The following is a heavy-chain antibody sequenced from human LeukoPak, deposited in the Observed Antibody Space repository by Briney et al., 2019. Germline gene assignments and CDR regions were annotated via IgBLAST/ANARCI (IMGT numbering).Heavy chain of an antibody. CDR2: IYYGAST. D-gene: IGHD6-13*01. J-gene: IGHJ3*02. Sequence: GGSLRLSCAASGFTVSSNYMSWVRQAPGKGLEWVSVIYYGASTYYADSVKGRFTISRDNPKNTLFLQMNSLRGEDTAVYYCAKPPRPSSAFDMWGQGTMVTVSS. CDR3: AKPPRPSSAFDM. V-gene: IGHV3-53*01. CDR1: GFTVSSNY.